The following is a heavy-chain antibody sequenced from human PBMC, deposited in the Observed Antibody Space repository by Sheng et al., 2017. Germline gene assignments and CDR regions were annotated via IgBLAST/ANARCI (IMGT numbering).Heavy chain of an antibody. J-gene: IGHJ5*02. CDR3: ARERVTSGSFLDP. V-gene: IGHV3-33*01. D-gene: IGHD3-10*01. Sequence: QVQLVESGGGVVQPGRSLRLSCAASGFSFSTFDIHWVRQAPGKGLEWVAVIWYDGSNKFYADSVKGRFTISRDNSKNTLYLQMNGLRGDDTAVYYCARERVTSGSFLDPWGQGTPVTVSS. CDR1: GFSFSTFD. CDR2: IWYDGSNK.